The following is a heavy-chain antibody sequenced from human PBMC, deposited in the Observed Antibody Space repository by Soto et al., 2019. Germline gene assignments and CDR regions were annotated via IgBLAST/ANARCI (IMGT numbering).Heavy chain of an antibody. Sequence: EVQLVESGGGLVQPGGSLRLSCAASGFTFSSYWMNWVRQAPGKGLVWVSRVSGDGSSTNYADSVEGRFTISRDNAKNTLYLQMDSLRAEDTAVYYCTTNRMVGAVDYWGQGTLVTVSS. CDR2: VSGDGSST. CDR3: TTNRMVGAVDY. V-gene: IGHV3-74*01. J-gene: IGHJ4*02. CDR1: GFTFSSYW. D-gene: IGHD1-26*01.